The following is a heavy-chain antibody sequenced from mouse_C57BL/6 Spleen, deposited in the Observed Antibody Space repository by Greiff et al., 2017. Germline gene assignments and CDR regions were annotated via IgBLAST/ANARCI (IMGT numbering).Heavy chain of an antibody. D-gene: IGHD2-4*01. CDR3: ARSGGYDYDGGDY. Sequence: QVQLQQSGPELVKPGASVKISCKASGYAFSSSWMNWVKQRPGKGLEWIGRIYPGDGDTNYNGKFKGKATLTADKSSSTAYMQLSSLTSEDSAVYFCARSGGYDYDGGDYWGQGTTLTVSS. J-gene: IGHJ2*01. V-gene: IGHV1-82*01. CDR2: IYPGDGDT. CDR1: GYAFSSSW.